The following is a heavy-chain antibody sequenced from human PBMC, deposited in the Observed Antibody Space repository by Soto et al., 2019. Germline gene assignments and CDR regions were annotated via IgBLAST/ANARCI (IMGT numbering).Heavy chain of an antibody. CDR2: INPSGDSR. CDR3: ATQNTQNYGTPAASSCVYP. Sequence: ASVKVSCKASGFSFSDYFMHWVRQAPGQGLEWMGIINPSGDSRNYAQKFQGRVTITRDTSTSTVYMDLSSLRYEDTAVNYCATQNTQNYGTPAASSCVYPWGQGTPVTVSS. CDR1: GFSFSDYF. V-gene: IGHV1-46*01. J-gene: IGHJ5*02. D-gene: IGHD2-15*01.